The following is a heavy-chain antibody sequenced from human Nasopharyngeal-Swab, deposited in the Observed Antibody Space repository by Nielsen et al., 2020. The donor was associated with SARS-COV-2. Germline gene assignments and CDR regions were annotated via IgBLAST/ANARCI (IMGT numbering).Heavy chain of an antibody. CDR3: ARARGQPHNYYYYGMDV. V-gene: IGHV7-4-1*02. CDR1: GYTFTCYA. J-gene: IGHJ6*02. Sequence: ASVKVYCKACGYTFTCYAMNWVRQAPGQGVEWMGWINTNTGNPTYAQGFTGRFVFSLVTSVDTAYLQISSLKAEDTAVYYCARARGQPHNYYYYGMDVWGQGTTVTVSS. CDR2: INTNTGNP.